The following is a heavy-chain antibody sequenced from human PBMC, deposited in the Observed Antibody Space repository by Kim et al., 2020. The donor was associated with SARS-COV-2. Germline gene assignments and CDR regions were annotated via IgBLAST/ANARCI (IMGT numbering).Heavy chain of an antibody. V-gene: IGHV3-23*01. J-gene: IGHJ6*02. D-gene: IGHD3-10*01. CDR1: GFTFSSYA. CDR3: AKGHGTMVRGGSYYGMDV. Sequence: GGSLRLSCAASGFTFSSYAMSWVRQAPGKGLEWVSAISGSGGSTYYADSVKGRFTISRDNSKNTLYLQMNSLRAEDTAVYYCAKGHGTMVRGGSYYGMDVWGQGTTVTVSS. CDR2: ISGSGGST.